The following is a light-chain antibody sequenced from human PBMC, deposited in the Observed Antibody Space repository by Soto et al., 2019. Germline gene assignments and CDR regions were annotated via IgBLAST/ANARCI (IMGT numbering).Light chain of an antibody. CDR1: QSVGTS. CDR3: QQYINWPAYS. CDR2: GAS. J-gene: IGKJ2*01. V-gene: IGKV3-15*01. Sequence: EIVMTQSPATLSLSPGEKVTLSCRASQSVGTSLAWYQQKPGQPPRILIFGASTRITGIPDRFSGSGSGTEFTLTISSLHSEDFAVYYCQQYINWPAYSFGPGTKLDMK.